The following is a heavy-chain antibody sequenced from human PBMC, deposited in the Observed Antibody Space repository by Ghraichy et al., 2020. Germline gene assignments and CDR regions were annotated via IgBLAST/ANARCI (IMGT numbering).Heavy chain of an antibody. CDR2: IKQDGSEK. V-gene: IGHV3-7*04. CDR3: ARVGGGSWYGAFDI. Sequence: GGSLRLSCAASGFTFSSYWMSWVRQAPGKGLEWVANIKQDGSEKYYVDSVKGRFTISRDNAKNSLYLQMNSLRAEDTAVYYCARVGGGSWYGAFDIWGQGTMVTVSS. J-gene: IGHJ3*02. D-gene: IGHD6-13*01. CDR1: GFTFSSYW.